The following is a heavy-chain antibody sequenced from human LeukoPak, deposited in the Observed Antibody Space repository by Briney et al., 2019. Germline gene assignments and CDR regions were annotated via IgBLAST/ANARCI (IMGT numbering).Heavy chain of an antibody. CDR2: IIPIFGTA. CDR1: GGTFSSYA. V-gene: IGHV1-69*05. J-gene: IGHJ5*02. Sequence: SVKVSCKASGGTFSSYAIGWVRQAPGQGLEWMGGIIPIFGTANYAQKFQGRVTITTDKSTSTAYMELSSLRSEDTAVYYCATTKPAAIMGWFDPWGQGTLVTVSS. CDR3: ATTKPAAIMGWFDP. D-gene: IGHD2-2*02.